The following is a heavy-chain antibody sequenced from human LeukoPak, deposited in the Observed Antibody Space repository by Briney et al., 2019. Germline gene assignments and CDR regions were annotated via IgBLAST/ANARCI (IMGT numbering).Heavy chain of an antibody. J-gene: IGHJ2*01. CDR1: GFTFSSYA. Sequence: GGSLRLSCAASGFTFSSYAMGWVRQAPGKGLEWVSGISGSGGSTDYADSVKGRFTISRDNSKNTLDLQMNYLRAEDTAVYYCAKVAGNWYFDLWGRGTLVTVSS. CDR3: AKVAGNWYFDL. D-gene: IGHD2-15*01. CDR2: ISGSGGST. V-gene: IGHV3-23*01.